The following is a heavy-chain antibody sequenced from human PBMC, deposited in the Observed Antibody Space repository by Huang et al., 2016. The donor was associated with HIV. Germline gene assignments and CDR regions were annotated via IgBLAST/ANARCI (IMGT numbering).Heavy chain of an antibody. J-gene: IGHJ3*02. CDR2: IYPEDSDT. D-gene: IGHD6-13*01. V-gene: IGHV5-51*03. Sequence: EVHLVQSGAEVKKSGESLKISCKGSEYTFTHYWVGWVRQMPGKGLEWMGLIYPEDSDTRYSPSFQGQVTISADKSISTAYLHWSSLKASDTAMYYCARSSHGDASIWYGAFDIWGQGTMVTVSS. CDR3: ARSSHGDASIWYGAFDI. CDR1: EYTFTHYW.